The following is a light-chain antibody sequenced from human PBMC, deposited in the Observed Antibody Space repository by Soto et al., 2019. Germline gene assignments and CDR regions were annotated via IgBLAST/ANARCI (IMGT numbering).Light chain of an antibody. V-gene: IGLV2-14*03. Sequence: QSVLTQPASVSGSPGQSITISCTGASTDFDGYDYVSWYQQHPGQAPKLMIYDVNNRPSGVSYRFSGSKSGDTASLTISGLQAEDDADYYCGSYTSSAPFYVFGTGTKVTVL. J-gene: IGLJ1*01. CDR2: DVN. CDR3: GSYTSSAPFYV. CDR1: STDFDGYDY.